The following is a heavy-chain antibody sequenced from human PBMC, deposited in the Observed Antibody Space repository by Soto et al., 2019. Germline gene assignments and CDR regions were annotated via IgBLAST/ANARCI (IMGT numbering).Heavy chain of an antibody. CDR2: ISTYNGNT. Sequence: QVQLVQSGAEVKRPGASVKVSCKTTGYTFGNSDINWVRQAPGEGLEWMGSISTYNGNTNYAQKVQGRVSMTTDTSTTTAYMELKSLRSDDTAVYYCARDAEGFDYWGQGTLVTVSS. CDR3: ARDAEGFDY. J-gene: IGHJ4*02. CDR1: GYTFGNSD. V-gene: IGHV1-18*01.